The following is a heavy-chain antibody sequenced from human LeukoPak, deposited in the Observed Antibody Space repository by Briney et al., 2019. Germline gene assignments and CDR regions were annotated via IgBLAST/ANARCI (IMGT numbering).Heavy chain of an antibody. CDR2: IIPIFGTA. J-gene: IGHJ5*02. Sequence: GASVKVSCKASGGTFSSYAISWVRQAPGQGLEWMGGIIPIFGTANYAQKFQGRVTITADESTSTAYMELSSLRSEDTAVYYCTRGGLEEVWLDPWGQGTLVTVSS. CDR3: TRGGLEEVWLDP. CDR1: GGTFSSYA. V-gene: IGHV1-69*13. D-gene: IGHD3/OR15-3a*01.